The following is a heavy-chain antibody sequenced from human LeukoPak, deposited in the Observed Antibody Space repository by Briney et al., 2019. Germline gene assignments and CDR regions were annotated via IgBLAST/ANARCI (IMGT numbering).Heavy chain of an antibody. CDR3: ARVVDSSGYSWID. V-gene: IGHV1-69*04. J-gene: IGHJ4*02. CDR2: IIPILGIA. Sequence: ASVKVSCKASGYTFTSYAMNWVRQAPGQGLEWMGRIIPILGIANYAQKFQGRVTITADKSTSTAYMELSSLRSEDTAVYYCARVVDSSGYSWIDWGQGTLVTVSS. CDR1: GYTFTSYA. D-gene: IGHD3-22*01.